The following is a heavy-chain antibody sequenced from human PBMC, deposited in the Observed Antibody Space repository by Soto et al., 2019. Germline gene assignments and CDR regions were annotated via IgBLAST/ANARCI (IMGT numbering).Heavy chain of an antibody. D-gene: IGHD3-10*01. Sequence: TLSLTCTVSGNSISTGAYYGSWLRQHPVKGLEWIGHIFYSGNTHYSPSLESRVTISVDTSKNQFSIKLTSATVADTAVYYCAREGRSAAPQAGFDLWGQGTLVTVSS. CDR3: AREGRSAAPQAGFDL. CDR1: GNSISTGAYY. CDR2: IFYSGNT. V-gene: IGHV4-31*03. J-gene: IGHJ4*02.